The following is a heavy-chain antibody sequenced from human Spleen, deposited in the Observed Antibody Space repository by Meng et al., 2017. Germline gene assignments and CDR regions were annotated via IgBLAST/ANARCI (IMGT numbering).Heavy chain of an antibody. D-gene: IGHD1-1*01. CDR1: GGSVRSSSYY. Sequence: VQLQEPGPGLVRPSETLSLTCTVSGGSVRSSSYYWSWIRQPPGKGLEWIGYIYYSGSTNYNPSLKSRVTISVDTSKNQFSLKLNSVTAADTALYYCAREDAKQLGFGYWGQGTLVTVSS. J-gene: IGHJ4*02. V-gene: IGHV4-61*01. CDR2: IYYSGST. CDR3: AREDAKQLGFGY.